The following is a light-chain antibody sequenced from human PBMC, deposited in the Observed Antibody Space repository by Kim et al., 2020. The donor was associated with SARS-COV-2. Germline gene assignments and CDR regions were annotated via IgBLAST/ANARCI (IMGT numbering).Light chain of an antibody. J-gene: IGKJ1*01. V-gene: IGKV1-5*03. CDR3: QQYDSHSSWT. Sequence: DIQVTQSPSTLSASLGDTVTITCRASQSISTWLAWYQQKPGMAPKVLIYKASSLEPGVSPRFSGSGSGTEFTLTISGLQPEDFATYYCQQYDSHSSWTFGQGTKVEIK. CDR2: KAS. CDR1: QSISTW.